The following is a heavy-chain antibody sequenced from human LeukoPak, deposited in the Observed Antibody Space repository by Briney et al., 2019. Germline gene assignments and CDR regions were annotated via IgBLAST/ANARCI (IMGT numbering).Heavy chain of an antibody. V-gene: IGHV3-30*18. CDR2: ISYDGSNK. Sequence: GVSLRLSCAASGFTFRSYGMHWVRQAPGKGLEWVAVISYDGSNKYYADCVKGRFTISRDNSKNTLYLQMNSLRAEDTAVYYCAKDAGYSSGWLVYYYYGMDVWGQGTTVTVSS. CDR3: AKDAGYSSGWLVYYYYGMDV. D-gene: IGHD6-19*01. J-gene: IGHJ6*02. CDR1: GFTFRSYG.